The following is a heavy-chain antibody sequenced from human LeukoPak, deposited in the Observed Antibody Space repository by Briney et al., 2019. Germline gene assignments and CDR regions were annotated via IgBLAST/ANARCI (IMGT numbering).Heavy chain of an antibody. J-gene: IGHJ4*02. CDR3: ASGGIWFRELFQYFDC. CDR2: IIPIFGTA. D-gene: IGHD3-10*01. V-gene: IGHV1-69*01. Sequence: SVKVSCKASVGTFSSYAISWVRQAPGQGLEWMGGIIPIFGTANYAQKFQGRVTITADESTSTAYMELSSLRSEDTAVYYCASGGIWFRELFQYFDCWGQGTLVTVSS. CDR1: VGTFSSYA.